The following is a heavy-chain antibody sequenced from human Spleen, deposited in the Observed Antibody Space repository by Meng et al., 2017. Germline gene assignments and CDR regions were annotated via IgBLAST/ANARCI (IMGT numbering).Heavy chain of an antibody. CDR3: ASQVFSGLNWFGP. J-gene: IGHJ5*02. Sequence: QVALRDPGPGLVKPWGTLSRTCAGYGGSISSNNGWSWVRQPPGKGLEWIGEIYHSGSTNYNPSLKSRVTMSVDKSKNQFSLKLSSVTAADTAVYYCASQVFSGLNWFGPWGQGTLVTASS. CDR2: IYHSGST. D-gene: IGHD3-10*01. V-gene: IGHV4-4*02. CDR1: GGSISSNNG.